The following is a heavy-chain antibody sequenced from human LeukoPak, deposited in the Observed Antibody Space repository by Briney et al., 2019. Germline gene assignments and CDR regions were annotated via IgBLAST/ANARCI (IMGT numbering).Heavy chain of an antibody. CDR1: GFTFSNYG. V-gene: IGHV3-30*03. J-gene: IGHJ6*02. CDR3: ARDAYGMDV. CDR2: ISDDGGNK. Sequence: PGGSLRLSCAASGFTFSNYGMHWVRQAPGKGLEWVAVISDDGGNKYYADSVKGRFTISRDNSKNTLYLQMNSLRPEDTAVYYCARDAYGMDVWGQGTTATVSS.